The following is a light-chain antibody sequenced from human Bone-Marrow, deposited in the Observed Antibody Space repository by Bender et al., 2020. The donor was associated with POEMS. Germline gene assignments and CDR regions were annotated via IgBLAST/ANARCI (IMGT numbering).Light chain of an antibody. J-gene: IGLJ3*02. CDR2: YDD. CDR3: SAWDDSLGGWV. V-gene: IGLV1-36*01. CDR1: SSNIGNHG. Sequence: QSVVTQPPSLSEAPRQRVTISCSGSSSNIGNHGVNWYLQLPGEAPKPLIYYDDLLTPGVSDRFSASKSSTSAPLAISELQSEDEVLYCCSAWDDSLGGWVFGGGTKLTVL.